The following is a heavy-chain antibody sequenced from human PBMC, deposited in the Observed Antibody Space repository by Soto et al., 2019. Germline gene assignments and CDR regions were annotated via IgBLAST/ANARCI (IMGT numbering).Heavy chain of an antibody. Sequence: PGGSLRLSCAASGFSFSNAWMNWVRQAPGKGLEWVGRIKSKTHGETTDYAAPVKGRFTTSRDDSKNTLYLQMNSLKTEDTAVYYCTTDYCTTSTCYLNYWGQGILVTVSS. CDR2: IKSKTHGETT. J-gene: IGHJ4*02. D-gene: IGHD2-8*01. V-gene: IGHV3-15*07. CDR3: TTDYCTTSTCYLNY. CDR1: GFSFSNAW.